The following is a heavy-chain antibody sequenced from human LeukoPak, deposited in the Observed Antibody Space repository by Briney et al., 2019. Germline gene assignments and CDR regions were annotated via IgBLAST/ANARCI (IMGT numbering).Heavy chain of an antibody. CDR3: ARTGRRGSGIYNQYYFDY. D-gene: IGHD3-10*01. V-gene: IGHV4-39*07. Sequence: PSETLSLTCTVSGGSISSSSYYWGWIRQPPGKGLEWIGSIYYSGSTNYNPSLKSRVTISVDTSKNQFSLKLSSVTAADTAVYYCARTGRRGSGIYNQYYFDYWGQGTLVTVSS. CDR1: GGSISSSSYY. CDR2: IYYSGST. J-gene: IGHJ4*02.